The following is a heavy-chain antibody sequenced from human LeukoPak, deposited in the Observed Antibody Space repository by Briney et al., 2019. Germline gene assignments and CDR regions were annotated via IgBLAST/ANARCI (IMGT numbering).Heavy chain of an antibody. D-gene: IGHD6-13*01. J-gene: IGHJ4*02. Sequence: GGSLRLSCAASGFTFSSYAMSWVRQAPGKGLEWVSAISGSGGSTYYADSVKGRFTISGDNSKNTLYLQMNSLRAEDTAVYYCAKVVIAAAGSPPYFDYWGQGTLVTVSS. CDR1: GFTFSSYA. CDR2: ISGSGGST. CDR3: AKVVIAAAGSPPYFDY. V-gene: IGHV3-23*01.